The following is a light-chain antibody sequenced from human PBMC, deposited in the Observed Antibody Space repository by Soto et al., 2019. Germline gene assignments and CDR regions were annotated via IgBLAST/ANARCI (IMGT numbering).Light chain of an antibody. CDR2: DVS. V-gene: IGLV2-14*03. CDR1: SSDLGRYTY. J-gene: IGLJ1*01. CDR3: SSYTSSSALVV. Sequence: QSALTQPASVSGSPGQSITISCTGTSSDLGRYTYVSWYQQHPGKAPKLMIYDVSDRPSGVSNRFSGAKSGNTASLTISGRQTEDEADYYCSSYTSSSALVVFGTGTKLTVL.